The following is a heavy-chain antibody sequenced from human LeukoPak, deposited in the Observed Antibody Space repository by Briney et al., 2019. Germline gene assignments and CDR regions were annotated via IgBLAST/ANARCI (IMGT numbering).Heavy chain of an antibody. Sequence: GASVKVSCKASGGTFSSYAISWVRQAPGQGLEWMGGIIPIFGTAHYAQKFQGRVTITADESTSTAYMELSSLRSEDTAVYYCARLPLRSIAVGYYGMDVWGQGTTVTVSS. V-gene: IGHV1-69*13. J-gene: IGHJ6*02. D-gene: IGHD6-6*01. CDR3: ARLPLRSIAVGYYGMDV. CDR2: IIPIFGTA. CDR1: GGTFSSYA.